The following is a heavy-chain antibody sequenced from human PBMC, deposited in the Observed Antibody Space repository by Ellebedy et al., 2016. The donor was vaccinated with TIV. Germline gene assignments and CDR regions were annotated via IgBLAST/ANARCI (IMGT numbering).Heavy chain of an antibody. CDR2: ISSRGSTI. V-gene: IGHV3-11*04. CDR3: ARDKPTYYDILTGYYNLAAQPGYFDY. Sequence: GGSLRLSCTASGLTFGDYAMSWFRQAPGKGLEWVSYISSRGSTISFADLVKGRFTISIANSKNTWYLQMNSLRAEDTDVYYCARDKPTYYDILTGYYNLAAQPGYFDYWGQGTLVTVSS. D-gene: IGHD3-9*01. CDR1: GLTFGDYA. J-gene: IGHJ4*02.